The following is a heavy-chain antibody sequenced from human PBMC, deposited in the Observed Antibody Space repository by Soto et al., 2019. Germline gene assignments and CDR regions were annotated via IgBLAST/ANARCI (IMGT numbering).Heavy chain of an antibody. CDR1: GYTFTSYY. Sequence: GASVKVSCKASGYTFTSYYMHWVRQAPGQGFEWMAVINPSGGSTSYAQKFQGRVTMTRDTSTSTIYMELSSLRSEDTAVYYCARVDNDAFDIWGQGTMVTVSS. V-gene: IGHV1-46*03. J-gene: IGHJ3*02. CDR3: ARVDNDAFDI. CDR2: INPSGGST.